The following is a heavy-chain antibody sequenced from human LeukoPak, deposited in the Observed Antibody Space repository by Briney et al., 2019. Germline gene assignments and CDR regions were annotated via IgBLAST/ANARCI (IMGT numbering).Heavy chain of an antibody. CDR2: ISYDGSNK. V-gene: IGHV3-30*03. D-gene: IGHD1-26*01. CDR1: GFTFSSYG. CDR3: ARAIVGATGSAFDI. Sequence: PGGSLRLSCAASGFTFSSYGMHWVRQAPGKGLEWVAVISYDGSNKYYADSVKGRFTISRDNAKNSLYLQMNSLRAEDTAVYYCARAIVGATGSAFDIWGQGTMVTVSS. J-gene: IGHJ3*02.